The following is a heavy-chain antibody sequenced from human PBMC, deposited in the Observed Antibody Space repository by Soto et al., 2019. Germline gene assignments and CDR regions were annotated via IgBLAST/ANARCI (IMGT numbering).Heavy chain of an antibody. V-gene: IGHV1-69*13. CDR2: IIPIFGTA. CDR3: AVRGVRGYSYGPQPNFDY. Sequence: SVKVSCKASGGTFSSYAISWVRQAPGQGLEWMGGIIPIFGTANYAQKFQGRVTITADESTSTAYMELSSLRSEDTAVYYCAVRGVRGYSYGPQPNFDYWGQGTLVTVSS. D-gene: IGHD5-18*01. CDR1: GGTFSSYA. J-gene: IGHJ4*02.